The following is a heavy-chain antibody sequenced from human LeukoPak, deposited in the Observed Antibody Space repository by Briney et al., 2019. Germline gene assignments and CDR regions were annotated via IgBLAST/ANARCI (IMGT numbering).Heavy chain of an antibody. Sequence: GGSLRLSCAVSGFTFSDYYMSWIRQAAGKGLGWVSYISSSGSNIHYADSVQGRFTISRDNAKNSLYLQKNSLRAEDTAVYYCATDGTDYSDRGAYPLDYWGQGSLVTVSS. CDR3: ATDGTDYSDRGAYPLDY. J-gene: IGHJ4*02. V-gene: IGHV3-11*01. D-gene: IGHD3-22*01. CDR2: ISSSGSNI. CDR1: GFTFSDYY.